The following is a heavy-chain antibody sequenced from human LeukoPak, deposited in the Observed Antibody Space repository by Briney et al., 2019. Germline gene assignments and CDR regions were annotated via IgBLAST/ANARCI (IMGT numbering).Heavy chain of an antibody. Sequence: GASVKVSCKASGGTFSSYAISWVRQAPGQGLEWMGGIIPIFGTANYAQKFQGRVTITADESTSTAYMEPSSLRSEDTAVYYCARANIVATIGGGGAFDIWGQGTMVTVSS. D-gene: IGHD5-12*01. V-gene: IGHV1-69*13. CDR2: IIPIFGTA. J-gene: IGHJ3*02. CDR1: GGTFSSYA. CDR3: ARANIVATIGGGGAFDI.